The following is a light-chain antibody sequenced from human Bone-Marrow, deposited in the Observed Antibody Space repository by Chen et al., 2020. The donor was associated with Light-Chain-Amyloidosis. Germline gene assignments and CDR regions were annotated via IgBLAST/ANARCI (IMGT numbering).Light chain of an antibody. J-gene: IGKJ1*01. CDR3: QQYNNWPRT. V-gene: IGKV3-15*01. CDR2: DAS. CDR1: QSVSTN. Sequence: EIVMTQSPATLSVSPGERVTLSCRASQSVSTNLAWFQQKPGQAPSLVIYDASTRASGIPARFSGSGSGTEFTLTISSLQSEDFAVYFCQQYNNWPRTFGQGTRVEVK.